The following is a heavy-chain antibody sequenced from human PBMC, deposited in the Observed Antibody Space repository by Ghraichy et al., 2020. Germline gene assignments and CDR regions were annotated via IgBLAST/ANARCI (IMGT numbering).Heavy chain of an antibody. D-gene: IGHD4/OR15-4a*01. Sequence: VASIQQDGSEKYYVDSVKGRFTISRDNAKNSLYVQMNSLRAEDTAVYYCARGEGFYGAFDYWGQGTLVTVSS. J-gene: IGHJ4*02. CDR2: IQQDGSEK. CDR3: ARGEGFYGAFDY. V-gene: IGHV3-7*03.